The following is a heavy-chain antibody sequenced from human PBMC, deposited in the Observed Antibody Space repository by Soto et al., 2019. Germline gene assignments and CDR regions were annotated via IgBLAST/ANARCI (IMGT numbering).Heavy chain of an antibody. J-gene: IGHJ4*02. V-gene: IGHV1-46*01. CDR1: GYTFTNYY. CDR3: ARDLAAGDH. Sequence: QVQLVQSGAEVKKPGASVKVSCKASGYTFTNYYIHWVRQAPGQGLEWMGIINPASGSTNYAQKFQGRVTLTYDTSTTTVYMELSGLRSEDTGVLYWARDLAAGDHWGQGTRVTVSS. D-gene: IGHD6-13*01. CDR2: INPASGST.